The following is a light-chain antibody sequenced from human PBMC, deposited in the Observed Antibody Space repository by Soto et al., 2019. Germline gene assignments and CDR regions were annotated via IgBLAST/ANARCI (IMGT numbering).Light chain of an antibody. Sequence: QSALTQPPSASGSPGQSVTISCTGTSSDVGGYNYVSWYQQHPGKAPKLMIYEVSKRPSGVPDRFSGSKSGNTASLTVSGLQAEDEADYYCRSYAGSNKVSGTGTKVTVL. CDR3: RSYAGSNKV. CDR1: SSDVGGYNY. CDR2: EVS. J-gene: IGLJ1*01. V-gene: IGLV2-8*01.